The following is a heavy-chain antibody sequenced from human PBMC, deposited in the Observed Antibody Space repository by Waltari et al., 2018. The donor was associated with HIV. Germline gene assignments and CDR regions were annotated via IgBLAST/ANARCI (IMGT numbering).Heavy chain of an antibody. CDR1: GGTSSSYA. J-gene: IGHJ4*02. CDR3: ARSKYSSSWWGFDY. V-gene: IGHV1-69*12. D-gene: IGHD6-13*01. Sequence: QVQLVQSGAEVKKPGSSVKVSCKASGGTSSSYASSWVRQAPGQGLEWMGGIIPIFGTANYAQKFQGRVTITADESTSTAYMELSSLRSEDTAVYYCARSKYSSSWWGFDYWGQGTLVTVSS. CDR2: IIPIFGTA.